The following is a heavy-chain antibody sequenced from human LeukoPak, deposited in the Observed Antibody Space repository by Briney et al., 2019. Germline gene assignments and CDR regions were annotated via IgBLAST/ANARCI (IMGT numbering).Heavy chain of an antibody. CDR3: ARRLPVWLPDYYYYMDV. D-gene: IGHD5-12*01. Sequence: PSETLSLTCTVSGGSISSSSYYWGWIRQPPGKGLEWIGSIYYSGSTYYNPSLKSRVTISVDTSKNQFSLKLSSVTAADTAVYYCARRLPVWLPDYYYYMDVWGKGTTVTVSS. CDR1: GGSISSSSYY. V-gene: IGHV4-39*07. J-gene: IGHJ6*03. CDR2: IYYSGST.